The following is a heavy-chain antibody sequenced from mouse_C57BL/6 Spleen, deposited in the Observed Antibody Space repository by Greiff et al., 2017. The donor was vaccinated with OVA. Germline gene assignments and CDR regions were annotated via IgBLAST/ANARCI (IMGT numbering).Heavy chain of an antibody. V-gene: IGHV5-6*01. D-gene: IGHD2-1*01. CDR1: GFTFSSYG. CDR3: TSNYVD. J-gene: IGHJ2*01. Sequence: EVKLVESGGDLVKPGGSLKLSCAASGFTFSSYGMSWVRQTPDKRLEWVATISSGGSYTYYPDSVKGRFTISRDNAKNTLYLQMSSLKSEDTAMYYCTSNYVDWGQGTTLTVSS. CDR2: ISSGGSYT.